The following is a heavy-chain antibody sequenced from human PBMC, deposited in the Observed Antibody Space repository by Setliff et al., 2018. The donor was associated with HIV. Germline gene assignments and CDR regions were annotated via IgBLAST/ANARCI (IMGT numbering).Heavy chain of an antibody. Sequence: SETLSLTCNISGVSIPTNYWNWIRQPAGKGLEWIGRIYTSGSTNYNPSLKSRVTMSVDTSKNQFSLKLSSVTAADTAVYYCARDRGDRDRDYWYFDLWGRGTLVTVSS. CDR2: IYTSGST. CDR3: ARDRGDRDRDYWYFDL. CDR1: GVSIPTNY. D-gene: IGHD3-16*02. V-gene: IGHV4-4*07. J-gene: IGHJ2*01.